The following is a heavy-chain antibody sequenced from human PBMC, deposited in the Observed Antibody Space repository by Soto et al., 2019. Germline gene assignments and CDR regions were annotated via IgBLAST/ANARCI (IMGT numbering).Heavy chain of an antibody. D-gene: IGHD6-19*01. CDR3: ARDRKYSSGWYALGP. J-gene: IGHJ3*01. CDR1: GFAFSSYG. Sequence: PGGSLRLSCAASGFAFSSYGMHWVRQAPGKGLEWVTVIWYDGSNKYYADSVKGRFTISRDNSKNTLYLQMNSLRAEDTAVYYCARDRKYSSGWYALGPWGQGTMVTVSS. V-gene: IGHV3-33*08. CDR2: IWYDGSNK.